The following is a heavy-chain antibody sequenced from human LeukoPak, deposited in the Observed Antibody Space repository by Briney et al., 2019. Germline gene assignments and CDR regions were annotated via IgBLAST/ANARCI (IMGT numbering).Heavy chain of an antibody. CDR3: ARARYETRIWPKSRYDYYHYMDV. J-gene: IGHJ6*03. D-gene: IGHD3-3*01. V-gene: IGHV1-3*03. Sequence: ASVKVSCKASGYTFTSYGINWVCQAPGQRLEWMGWINAGNGNTKYSQEFQDRVTITRDTSASTAYMELSSLRSEDMAVYYCARARYETRIWPKSRYDYYHYMDVWGKGTTVTVSS. CDR2: INAGNGNT. CDR1: GYTFTSYG.